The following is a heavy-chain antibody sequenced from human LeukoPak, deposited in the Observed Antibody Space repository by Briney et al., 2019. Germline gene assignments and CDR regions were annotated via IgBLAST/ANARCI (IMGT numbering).Heavy chain of an antibody. CDR2: IRYDGSNK. CDR3: AKDNYDYGDYDGGDY. Sequence: GGSLRLSCAASGFIFSTYGMHWVRQAPGKGLEGVAFIRYDGSNKYYADSVKGRFTISRDNSKNTLYLQMNSLRPEDTAVYYCAKDNYDYGDYDGGDYWGQGTLVTVSS. D-gene: IGHD4-17*01. V-gene: IGHV3-30*02. J-gene: IGHJ4*02. CDR1: GFIFSTYG.